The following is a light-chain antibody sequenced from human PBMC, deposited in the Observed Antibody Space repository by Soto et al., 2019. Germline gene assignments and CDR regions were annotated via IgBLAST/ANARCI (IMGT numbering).Light chain of an antibody. J-gene: IGLJ1*01. CDR2: DVI. V-gene: IGLV2-11*01. Sequence: QSALTQPRSVSGSPGQSVTISCTGTSSDVGRYNFVSWYQQHPDKAPKLMIHDVIKRPSGVPDRFSGSKSGNTASLTIYGLQAEDEADYHCCSYAGSYTHVFGTGTKLTVL. CDR3: CSYAGSYTHV. CDR1: SSDVGRYNF.